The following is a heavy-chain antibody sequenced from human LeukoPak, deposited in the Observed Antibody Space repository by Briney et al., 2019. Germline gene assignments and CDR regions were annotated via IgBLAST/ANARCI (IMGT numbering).Heavy chain of an antibody. CDR2: ISSSSSYI. Sequence: GGSLRLSCAAPGFTLSSYSMNCVRQAPGKRLEWVSSISSSSSYIYYADSVKGRFTISRDNAKNSLYLQMTSLRAEDTAVYYCARDPPNVNFDYWGQGTLVTVSS. V-gene: IGHV3-21*01. D-gene: IGHD2-8*01. CDR1: GFTLSSYS. J-gene: IGHJ4*02. CDR3: ARDPPNVNFDY.